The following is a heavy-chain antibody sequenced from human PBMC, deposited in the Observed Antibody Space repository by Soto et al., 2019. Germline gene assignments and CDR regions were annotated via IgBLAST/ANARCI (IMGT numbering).Heavy chain of an antibody. D-gene: IGHD3-16*01. CDR3: ARGLNKAAGGAFDV. CDR1: GFPFSRAG. Sequence: QVQMVQSGGGAVLPGNSLRLSCAASGFPFSRAGMHWLRQTPGKGLEWVAVVSGDGRDIDYAESVRGRFSISRDNPKSTLYLQMNNLGVEDTATYYCARGLNKAAGGAFDVWGQGTQVIVSS. CDR2: VSGDGRDI. V-gene: IGHV3-33*01. J-gene: IGHJ3*01.